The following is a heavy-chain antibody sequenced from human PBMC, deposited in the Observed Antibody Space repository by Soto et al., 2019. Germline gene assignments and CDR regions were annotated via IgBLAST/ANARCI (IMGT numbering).Heavy chain of an antibody. J-gene: IGHJ4*02. CDR3: AKASAGNDY. Sequence: GGSLRLSCAASGFTFSNYAMSWARQAPGKGLEWVSAISGSGGTTYYADSVKGRFTISRDNSKNTQYLQMNSLRAEDTAVYYCAKASAGNDYWGQGTLVTVSS. V-gene: IGHV3-23*01. D-gene: IGHD6-13*01. CDR1: GFTFSNYA. CDR2: ISGSGGTT.